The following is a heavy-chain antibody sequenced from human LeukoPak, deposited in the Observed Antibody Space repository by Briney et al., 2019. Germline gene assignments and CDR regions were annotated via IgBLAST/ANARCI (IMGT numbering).Heavy chain of an antibody. CDR1: GFTFSSYA. CDR2: ISHDGSNK. CDR3: AGHYYDSSGFLGYFQH. D-gene: IGHD3-22*01. J-gene: IGHJ1*01. Sequence: GGSQRLSCAASGFTFSSYAMHWVRQAPGKGLEWVAVISHDGSNKYYADSVKGRFTISRDNSKNTLYLQMNSLRAEDTAVYYCAGHYYDSSGFLGYFQHWGQGTLVTVSS. V-gene: IGHV3-30-3*01.